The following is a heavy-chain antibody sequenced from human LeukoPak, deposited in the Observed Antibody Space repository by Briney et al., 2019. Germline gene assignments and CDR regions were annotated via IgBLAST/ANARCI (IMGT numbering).Heavy chain of an antibody. V-gene: IGHV1-69*06. CDR3: ARVLPDDYGDYALGLRGQADYYYGMDV. J-gene: IGHJ6*02. Sequence: SVKVSCKASGGTFSSYAISWVRQAPGQGLEWMGGIIPIFGTANYAQKFQGRVTITADKSTSTAYMELSSLRSEDTAVYYCARVLPDDYGDYALGLRGQADYYYGMDVWGQGTTVTVSS. D-gene: IGHD4-17*01. CDR1: GGTFSSYA. CDR2: IIPIFGTA.